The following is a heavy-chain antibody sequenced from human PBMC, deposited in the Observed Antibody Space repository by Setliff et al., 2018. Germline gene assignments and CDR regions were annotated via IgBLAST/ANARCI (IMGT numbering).Heavy chain of an antibody. CDR2: VFATGNT. J-gene: IGHJ4*02. Sequence: SETLSLTCTVSGASISSGQNYWSWIRQPAGKGLEWIGHVFATGNTEYNPSLESRVTFSVDTSKNQLSLKLTSVTVADSAVYYCARDRSDGLDSFDYWGQGAQVTVSS. V-gene: IGHV4-61*09. D-gene: IGHD6-6*01. CDR1: GASISSGQNY. CDR3: ARDRSDGLDSFDY.